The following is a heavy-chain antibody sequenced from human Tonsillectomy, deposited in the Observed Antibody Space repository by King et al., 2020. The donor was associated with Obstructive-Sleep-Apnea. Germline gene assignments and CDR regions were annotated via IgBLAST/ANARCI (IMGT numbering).Heavy chain of an antibody. CDR2: ISGSGGST. CDR1: GFTFSSYA. Sequence: VQLVESGGGLVQPGGSLRLSCAASGFTFSSYAMSWVRQAPGKGLEWVSAISGSGGSTYYADSVKGRFTISRDNSKNTLYLQMNSRRAEDTAVYYCARYSSSWYGRAPFDYWGQGTLVTVSS. V-gene: IGHV3-23*04. J-gene: IGHJ4*02. CDR3: ARYSSSWYGRAPFDY. D-gene: IGHD6-13*01.